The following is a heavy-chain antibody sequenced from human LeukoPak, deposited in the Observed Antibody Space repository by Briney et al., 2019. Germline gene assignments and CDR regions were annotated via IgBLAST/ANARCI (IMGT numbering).Heavy chain of an antibody. J-gene: IGHJ4*02. D-gene: IGHD3-16*01. Sequence: GGSLRLSCAASGFTFSSYSMNWVRQAPGKGLEWVSSFGTRSSSIYYAHSVTGRFIVSRDNAKNSLFLQMNSLRAEDTAVYYCARENDQGFDYWGQGTLVTVSS. CDR1: GFTFSSYS. CDR3: ARENDQGFDY. V-gene: IGHV3-21*01. CDR2: FGTRSSSI.